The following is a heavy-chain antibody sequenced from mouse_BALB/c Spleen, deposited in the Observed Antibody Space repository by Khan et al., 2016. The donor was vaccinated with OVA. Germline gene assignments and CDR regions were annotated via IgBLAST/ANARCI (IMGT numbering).Heavy chain of an antibody. D-gene: IGHD1-2*01. V-gene: IGHV5-6*01. J-gene: IGHJ4*01. Sequence: EVELVESGGDVVKPGGSLKLSCAASGFTFSSYGMSWVRQTLDKRREWVATISSGGSYTYYPDSVKGRFTFCRDNAKNTLYLHMSSLMSEDTAMYYCARFITTATGEYCAMDYWGQGTSVPVSS. CDR1: GFTFSSYG. CDR3: ARFITTATGEYCAMDY. CDR2: ISSGGSYT.